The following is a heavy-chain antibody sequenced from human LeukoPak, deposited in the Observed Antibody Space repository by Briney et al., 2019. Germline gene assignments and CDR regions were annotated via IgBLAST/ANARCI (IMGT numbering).Heavy chain of an antibody. CDR1: GYTFTSYD. CDR3: ARAVYGDYYYYYYMDV. Sequence: ASVKVSYKASGYTFTSYDINWVRQATGQGLEWMGWVNPNSGNTGYAQKFQGRVTITRNTSISTAYMELSSLRSEDTAVYYCARAVYGDYYYYYYMDVWGKGTTVTVSS. CDR2: VNPNSGNT. V-gene: IGHV1-8*03. D-gene: IGHD4-17*01. J-gene: IGHJ6*03.